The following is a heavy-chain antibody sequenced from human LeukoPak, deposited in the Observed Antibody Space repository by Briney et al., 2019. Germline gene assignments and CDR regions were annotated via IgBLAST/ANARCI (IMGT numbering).Heavy chain of an antibody. Sequence: GGSLRLSCAASRFSFSTYPMGWFRRAPGKGLEWVSGISASGDVTFHADPVKGRFTISRDNSRNTLYLQMNSLRAEDTAEYYCAKSLLTTASGTGRAFDIWGQGTMVTVSA. CDR2: ISASGDVT. J-gene: IGHJ3*02. D-gene: IGHD1-26*01. CDR3: AKSLLTTASGTGRAFDI. V-gene: IGHV3-23*01. CDR1: RFSFSTYP.